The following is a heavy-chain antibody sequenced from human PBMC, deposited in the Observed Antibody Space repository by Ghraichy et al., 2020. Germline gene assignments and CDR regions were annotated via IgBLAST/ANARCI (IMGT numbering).Heavy chain of an antibody. CDR3: TRGRRREYYQYELDV. CDR2: IYYIGNT. CDR1: GGSIRSSAYY. D-gene: IGHD2/OR15-2a*01. Sequence: SQTLSLTCTVSGGSIRSSAYYWGWIRQFQGKGLEWIGSIYYIGNTYYNPFLKSRITISVDTSSNQFSLNLTSVTAADTAVYYCTRGRRREYYQYELDVWGQGTTVTVSS. J-gene: IGHJ6*02. V-gene: IGHV4-39*01.